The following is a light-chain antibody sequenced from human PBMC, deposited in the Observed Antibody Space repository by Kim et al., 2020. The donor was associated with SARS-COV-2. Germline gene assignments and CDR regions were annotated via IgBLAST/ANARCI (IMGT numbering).Light chain of an antibody. Sequence: SLSPGERATPSCRASQCVSSYLAWYQQKPGQAPRLLIYDASNRATGIPARFSGSGSGTDFTLTISSLEPEDFAVYYCQQRSNWLTFGGGTKVDIK. CDR3: QQRSNWLT. J-gene: IGKJ4*01. CDR1: QCVSSY. CDR2: DAS. V-gene: IGKV3-11*01.